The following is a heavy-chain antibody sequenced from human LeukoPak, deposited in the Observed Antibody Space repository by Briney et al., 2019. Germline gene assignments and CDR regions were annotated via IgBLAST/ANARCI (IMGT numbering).Heavy chain of an antibody. D-gene: IGHD4-11*01. CDR1: GFTFSSYS. V-gene: IGHV3-21*01. J-gene: IGHJ6*02. Sequence: PGGSLRLSCAASGFTFSSYSVNWVRQAPGKGLEWVPSISTTSTYIYYADSVKGRFTISRDNAKSSLYLQMNSLRAEDTAVYYCARDVHSDYDYYAMDVWGQGTTVTVSS. CDR2: ISTTSTYI. CDR3: ARDVHSDYDYYAMDV.